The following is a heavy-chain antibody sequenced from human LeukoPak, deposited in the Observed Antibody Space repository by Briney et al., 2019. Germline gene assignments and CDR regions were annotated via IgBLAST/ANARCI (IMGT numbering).Heavy chain of an antibody. J-gene: IGHJ4*02. CDR1: GGSIISGDYY. V-gene: IGHV4-30-4*01. D-gene: IGHD2-15*01. CDR3: DRTCIGGNCYLSFDY. Sequence: PSETLSLTCTVSGGSIISGDYYWSWIRQPPGKGLEWIGYIYYSGTTYYNPSLKSRLTISVDASKNQFSLRLTSVTAADSAVYYCDRTCIGGNCYLSFDYWGQGTLVTVSS. CDR2: IYYSGTT.